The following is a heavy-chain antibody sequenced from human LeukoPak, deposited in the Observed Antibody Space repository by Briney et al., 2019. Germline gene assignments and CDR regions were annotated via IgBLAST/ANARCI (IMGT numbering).Heavy chain of an antibody. CDR1: GYTLTGYY. CDR2: INPNSGGT. D-gene: IGHD3-10*01. CDR3: AREGVGGAGEINHQPAYGFGDYYYYGMDV. V-gene: IGHV1-2*02. Sequence: GASVKVSCKASGYTLTGYYMHWVRQAPGQGLEWMGWINPNSGGTNYAQKFQGRVTMTRDTSISTAYMELSRLRSDDTAAYYCAREGVGGAGEINHQPAYGFGDYYYYGMDVWGQGTTVTVSS. J-gene: IGHJ6*02.